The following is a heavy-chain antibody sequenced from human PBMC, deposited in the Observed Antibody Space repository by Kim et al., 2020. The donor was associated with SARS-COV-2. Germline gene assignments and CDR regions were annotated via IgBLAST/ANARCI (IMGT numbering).Heavy chain of an antibody. J-gene: IGHJ4*01. CDR1: GGSFSGYY. Sequence: SETLSLTCAVYGGSFSGYYWSWIRQPPGKGLEWIGEINHSGSTNYNPSFKSRDTISVDTSKNQFSLKLSSVTAADTAVYYCARGPDGSGSYYPLSSFDY. CDR2: INHSGST. V-gene: IGHV4-34*01. CDR3: ARGPDGSGSYYPLSSFDY. D-gene: IGHD3-10*01.